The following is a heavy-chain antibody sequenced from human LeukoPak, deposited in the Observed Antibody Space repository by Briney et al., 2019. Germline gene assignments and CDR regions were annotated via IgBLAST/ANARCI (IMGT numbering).Heavy chain of an antibody. CDR3: ARGAYYDFWSGYPKYNWFDP. Sequence: SETLSLTCAVYGGSFSGYYWSWIRQPPGKGLECIGEINHSGSTNYNPSLKSRVTISVDTSKNQFSLKLSSVTAADTAVYYCARGAYYDFWSGYPKYNWFDPWGQGTLVTVSS. CDR2: INHSGST. D-gene: IGHD3-3*01. V-gene: IGHV4-34*01. J-gene: IGHJ5*02. CDR1: GGSFSGYY.